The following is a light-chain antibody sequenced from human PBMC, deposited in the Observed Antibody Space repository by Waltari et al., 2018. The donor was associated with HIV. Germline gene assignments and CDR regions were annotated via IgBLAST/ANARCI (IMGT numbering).Light chain of an antibody. J-gene: IGLJ2*01. Sequence: SGLTQPASLSGFPGQSITIPCTAAERDCAFYNFISWYQQHPGKVPKVILSTFDSRASGISQRFSGSKSGNTASLTISGLQAEDEAVYYCASYTANDTVIFAGGTTVTVL. V-gene: IGLV2-14*01. CDR3: ASYTANDTVI. CDR2: TFD. CDR1: ERDCAFYNF.